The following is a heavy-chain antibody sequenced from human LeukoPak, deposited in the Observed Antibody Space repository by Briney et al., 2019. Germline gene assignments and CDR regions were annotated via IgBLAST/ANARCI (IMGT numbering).Heavy chain of an antibody. CDR1: GGSFSGYY. D-gene: IGHD2-15*01. V-gene: IGHV4-34*01. J-gene: IGHJ5*02. Sequence: SETLSLTCAVYGGSFSGYYWSWIRQPPGKGLEWIGEINHSGSTNYNPSLKSRVTISVDTSKNQFSLKLSSVTAADTAVYYCARDFSGFEPWGQGTLVTVSS. CDR3: ARDFSGFEP. CDR2: INHSGST.